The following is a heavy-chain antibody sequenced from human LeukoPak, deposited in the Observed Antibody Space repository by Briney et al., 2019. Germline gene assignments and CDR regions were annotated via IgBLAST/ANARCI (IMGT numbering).Heavy chain of an antibody. Sequence: PSETLSLTCAVDGGSSSGYYWSWIRQPPGKGLEWIGEINHSGSTNYNPSLKSRVTISVDTSKNQFSLKLSSVTAADTAVYYCAGVSGSKDYYGMDVWGQGTTVTVSS. V-gene: IGHV4-34*01. CDR1: GGSSSGYY. CDR2: INHSGST. D-gene: IGHD3-10*01. J-gene: IGHJ6*02. CDR3: AGVSGSKDYYGMDV.